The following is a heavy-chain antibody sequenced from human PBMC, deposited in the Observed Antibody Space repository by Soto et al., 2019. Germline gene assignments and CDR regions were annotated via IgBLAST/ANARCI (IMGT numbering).Heavy chain of an antibody. CDR3: AKEARTYYDFWSGYYPSQHFDC. J-gene: IGHJ4*02. Sequence: EVQLVESGGGLVQPGRSLRLSCAASGFTFDDYAMHWVRQAPGKGLEWVSGISWNSGSIGYADSVKGRFTISRDNAKNSLYLQMNSLRAEDTALYYCAKEARTYYDFWSGYYPSQHFDCWGQGTLVTVSS. CDR2: ISWNSGSI. CDR1: GFTFDDYA. D-gene: IGHD3-3*01. V-gene: IGHV3-9*01.